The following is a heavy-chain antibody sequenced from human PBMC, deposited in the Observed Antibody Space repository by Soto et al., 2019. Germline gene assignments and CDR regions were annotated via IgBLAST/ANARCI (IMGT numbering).Heavy chain of an antibody. CDR3: ARAPQWLVFYFDY. CDR2: IYPGDSDT. Sequence: PGESLKISCKGSGYSFTSYWIGWVRQMPGKGLEWMGVIYPGDSDTRYSPSFQGRVTISADKSISTAYLQWSSLKASDTAMYYCARAPQWLVFYFDYWGQGTLVTVSS. D-gene: IGHD6-19*01. V-gene: IGHV5-51*01. J-gene: IGHJ4*02. CDR1: GYSFTSYW.